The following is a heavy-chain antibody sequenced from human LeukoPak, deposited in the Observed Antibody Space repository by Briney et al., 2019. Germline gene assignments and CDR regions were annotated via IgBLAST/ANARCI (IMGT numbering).Heavy chain of an antibody. CDR2: ITNDGSSR. CDR3: TRGQSPRHDAFDI. Sequence: GSLRLSCAASGFTFSGYWVHWVRQAPGNGLVWVSHITNDGSSRSYADSVKGRFTISRDNAKNTVYLQMNGLRAEDTAVYYCTRGQSPRHDAFDIWGQGTMVTVSS. V-gene: IGHV3-74*01. J-gene: IGHJ3*02. CDR1: GFTFSGYW.